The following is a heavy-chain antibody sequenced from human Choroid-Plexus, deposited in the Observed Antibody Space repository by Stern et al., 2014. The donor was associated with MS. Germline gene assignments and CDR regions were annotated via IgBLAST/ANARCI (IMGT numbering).Heavy chain of an antibody. CDR2: VSYDGSNK. V-gene: IGHV3-30*18. J-gene: IGHJ5*02. D-gene: IGHD2/OR15-2a*01. CDR1: GFTLGSCA. Sequence: VQLVESGGGVVQPGSPLRLSRVASGFTLGSCAMHWVRQAPGKALEWVAGVSYDGSNKDYADAVKGRFTISRDNSQNTLYMQMSSLRPEDTAVYYCAKDRQYLTYFCDHWGQGSLVTVSS. CDR3: AKDRQYLTYFCDH.